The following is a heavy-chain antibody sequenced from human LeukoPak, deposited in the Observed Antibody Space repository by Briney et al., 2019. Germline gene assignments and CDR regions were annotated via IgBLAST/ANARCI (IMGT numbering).Heavy chain of an antibody. J-gene: IGHJ4*02. D-gene: IGHD4-17*01. CDR2: ISGSSGYI. CDR3: GRDLPTVTSIDY. CDR1: GFTFSHYY. Sequence: GGSLRLSCAASGFTFSHYYMTWVRQAPGKGLEWVSSISGSSGYIFYADSVKGRFTISRDNAKNSLYLQMNSLRAEDTAVYYCGRDLPTVTSIDYWGQGTLVTVSS. V-gene: IGHV3-21*06.